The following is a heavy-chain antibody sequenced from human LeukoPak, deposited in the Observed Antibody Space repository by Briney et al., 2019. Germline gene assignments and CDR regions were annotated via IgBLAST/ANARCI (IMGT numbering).Heavy chain of an antibody. CDR3: ARRNRFFGAFDI. D-gene: IGHD3-3*01. Sequence: SETLSLTCTVSGGSISSYYWSWIRQPAGKGLEWIGRIYTSGSTYYNPSLKSRVTISVDTSKNQFSLKLSSVTAADTAVYYCARRNRFFGAFDIWGQGTMVTVSS. V-gene: IGHV4-4*07. CDR2: IYTSGST. CDR1: GGSISSYY. J-gene: IGHJ3*02.